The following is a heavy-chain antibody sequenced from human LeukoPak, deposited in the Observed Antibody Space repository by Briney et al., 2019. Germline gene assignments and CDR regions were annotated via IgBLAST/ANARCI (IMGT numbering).Heavy chain of an antibody. CDR2: ISGSGTST. Sequence: LAGGSLRLSCAASGFTFSSEWISWVRQAPGKGLEWVSTISGSGTSTYYADSVKGRFTISRDNSKNTLYLQMNSLRAEDTAEYYCAKTMGAIDHDYWGQGTLVTVSS. CDR1: GFTFSSEW. CDR3: AKTMGAIDHDY. D-gene: IGHD1-26*01. J-gene: IGHJ4*02. V-gene: IGHV3-23*01.